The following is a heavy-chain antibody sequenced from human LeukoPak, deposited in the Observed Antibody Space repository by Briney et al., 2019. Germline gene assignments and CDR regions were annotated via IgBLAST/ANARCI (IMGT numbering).Heavy chain of an antibody. Sequence: PSETLSLTCTVSGGSISSYYWSWIRQPAGKGLEWIGCIYTSGSTNYNPSLKSRVTMSVDTSKNQFSLKLSSVTAADTAVYYCARGGSSTSPYYYYGMDVWGQGTTVTVSS. CDR2: IYTSGST. CDR1: GGSISSYY. CDR3: ARGGSSTSPYYYYGMDV. D-gene: IGHD2-2*01. V-gene: IGHV4-4*07. J-gene: IGHJ6*02.